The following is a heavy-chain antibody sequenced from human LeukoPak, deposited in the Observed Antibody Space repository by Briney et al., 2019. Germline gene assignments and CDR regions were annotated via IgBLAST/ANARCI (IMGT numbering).Heavy chain of an antibody. Sequence: ASVKVSCKASGYTFTGYYMHWVRQAPGQGLEWMGWINPSSGGTNYAQKFQGRVTMTRDTSISTAYMELSRLRSDDTAVYYCARDGRSGWFGELTGDWGQGTLVTVSS. V-gene: IGHV1-2*02. J-gene: IGHJ1*01. CDR1: GYTFTGYY. D-gene: IGHD3-10*01. CDR2: INPSSGGT. CDR3: ARDGRSGWFGELTGD.